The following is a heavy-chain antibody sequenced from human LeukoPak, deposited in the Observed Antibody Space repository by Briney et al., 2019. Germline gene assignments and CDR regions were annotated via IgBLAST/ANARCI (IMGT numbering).Heavy chain of an antibody. Sequence: SQTLSLTCTVSGGSISSGGYYWSWIHQHPGKGLEWIGYIYYSGSTYYNPSLKSRVTISVDTSKNQFSLKLSSVTAADTAVYYCARGYYGYGDKPFDYWGQGTLVTVSS. D-gene: IGHD4-17*01. CDR1: GGSISSGGYY. CDR3: ARGYYGYGDKPFDY. CDR2: IYYSGST. J-gene: IGHJ4*02. V-gene: IGHV4-31*03.